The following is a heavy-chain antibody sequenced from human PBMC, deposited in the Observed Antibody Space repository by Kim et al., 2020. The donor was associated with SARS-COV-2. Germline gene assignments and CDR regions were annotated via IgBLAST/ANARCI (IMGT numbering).Heavy chain of an antibody. V-gene: IGHV6-1*01. Sequence: SQTLSLTCVISGDSVSSNSAAWSWIRQSPSRGLEWLGRTYYKSRWYNEYAVSVKSRIIINPDTSKNQFSLQLNSVTPEDTAVYYCTRDRDYYGSSGSPYFFDYWGQGILVAVSS. CDR1: GDSVSSNSAA. CDR3: TRDRDYYGSSGSPYFFDY. J-gene: IGHJ4*02. CDR2: TYYKSRWYN. D-gene: IGHD3-22*01.